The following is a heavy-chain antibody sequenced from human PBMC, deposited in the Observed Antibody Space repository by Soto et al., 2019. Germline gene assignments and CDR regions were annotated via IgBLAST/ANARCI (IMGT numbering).Heavy chain of an antibody. J-gene: IGHJ4*02. CDR3: ARLQFGERFDY. V-gene: IGHV4-30-2*01. CDR1: GGSISGGGFS. Sequence: QLQLQESGSRLVKPSQTLSLTCAVSGGSISGGGFSWSWIRQPPGKGLEWIGYILHTGGTQYNPSLKSRVSMSVDKSKNQFSLHLTSVTAADTAVYYCARLQFGERFDYWGQGALVTVSS. D-gene: IGHD3-10*01. CDR2: ILHTGGT.